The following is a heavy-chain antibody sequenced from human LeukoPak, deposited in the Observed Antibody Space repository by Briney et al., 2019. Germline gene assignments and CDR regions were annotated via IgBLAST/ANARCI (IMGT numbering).Heavy chain of an antibody. CDR3: ARLAHQQQVSDY. CDR1: GGTFSSYA. Sequence: EASVKVSCKASGGTFSSYAISWVRQAPGQGLEWMGGIIPIFGTANYAQKFQGRVTITADKSTSTAYMELSSLRSEDTAVYYCARLAHQQQVSDYWGQGTLVTVSS. D-gene: IGHD6-13*01. J-gene: IGHJ4*02. CDR2: IIPIFGTA. V-gene: IGHV1-69*06.